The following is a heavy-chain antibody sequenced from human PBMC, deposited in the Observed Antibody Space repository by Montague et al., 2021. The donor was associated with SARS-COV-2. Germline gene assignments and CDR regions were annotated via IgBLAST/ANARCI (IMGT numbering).Heavy chain of an antibody. CDR1: GDSVSSNIAT. D-gene: IGHD2-21*02. CDR3: ARAYCGGDCYFYWYFDL. J-gene: IGHJ2*01. Sequence: CAISGDSVSSNIATWNWIRQSPSRGLVWLGRTYYRSKWYNDYAVSVKSRVIINPDTSNNRISLQLNPVTPEDTAVYYCARAYCGGDCYFYWYFDLWGRGTLVTVSS. V-gene: IGHV6-1*01. CDR2: TYYRSKWYN.